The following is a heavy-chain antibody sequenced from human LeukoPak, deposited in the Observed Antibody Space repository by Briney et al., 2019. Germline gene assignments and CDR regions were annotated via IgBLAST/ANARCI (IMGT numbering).Heavy chain of an antibody. CDR3: AKVPITMVRGAMLGYYFDY. V-gene: IGHV3-23*01. D-gene: IGHD3-10*01. Sequence: PGGSLRLSCAASGFTFSSYAMSWVRQAPGKGLEWVSAISGSGGSTYYADSVKGRFTISRDNSKNTLYLQMNSLRAEDTAVYYCAKVPITMVRGAMLGYYFDYWGQGTLVTVSS. CDR2: ISGSGGST. J-gene: IGHJ4*02. CDR1: GFTFSSYA.